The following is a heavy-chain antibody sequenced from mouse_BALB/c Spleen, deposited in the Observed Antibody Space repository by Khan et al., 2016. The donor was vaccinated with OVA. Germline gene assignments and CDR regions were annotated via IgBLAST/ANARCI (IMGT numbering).Heavy chain of an antibody. J-gene: IGHJ2*01. Sequence: EVQLQESGPELVRPGASVKISCTASGYSFTGYFMNWVMQSHGKSLEWIGRINPHIGETFYNQRFKDKATLTVDESSSTAHMELRSLASEDSAVDYCTRIYRSDFDYWGQGTTLTVSS. CDR2: INPHIGET. CDR1: GYSFTGYF. CDR3: TRIYRSDFDY. D-gene: IGHD1-1*01. V-gene: IGHV1-20*02.